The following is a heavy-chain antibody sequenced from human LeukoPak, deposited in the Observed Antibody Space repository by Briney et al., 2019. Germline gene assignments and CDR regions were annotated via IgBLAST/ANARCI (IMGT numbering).Heavy chain of an antibody. CDR2: IHYSGST. CDR3: ASHFGSGSYPDAFDL. CDR1: GGSISNYY. V-gene: IGHV4-59*08. J-gene: IGHJ3*01. D-gene: IGHD3-10*01. Sequence: PSETLSLTCTVSGGSISNYYWTWIRQPPGKGLEWIGYIHYSGSTSYNPSLKSRITISMDTSKKHFSLRLGSVTAADKAVYFCASHFGSGSYPDAFDLWGQGTMVAVSS.